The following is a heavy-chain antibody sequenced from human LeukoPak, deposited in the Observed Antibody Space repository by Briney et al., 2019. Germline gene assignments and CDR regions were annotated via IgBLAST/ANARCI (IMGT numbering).Heavy chain of an antibody. CDR3: ANLYDP. CDR2: VYYSGST. CDR1: GGSVRSDSYY. V-gene: IGHV4-61*01. J-gene: IGHJ5*02. Sequence: SETLSLTCTVSGGSVRSDSYYWSWIRQPPGKGLEWIGYVYYSGSTNYNPSLKSRVTISVDTSKNQFSLKLRSVTAADTAVYYCANLYDPWGQGTLVTVSS.